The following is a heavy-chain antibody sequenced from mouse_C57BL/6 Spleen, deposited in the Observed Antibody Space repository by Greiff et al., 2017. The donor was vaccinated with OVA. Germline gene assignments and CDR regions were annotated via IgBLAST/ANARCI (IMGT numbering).Heavy chain of an antibody. J-gene: IGHJ4*01. V-gene: IGHV1-76*01. CDR3: ARSWGNYDCAMDY. Sequence: QVQLQQSGAELVRPGASVKLSCKASGYTFTDYYINWVKQRPGQGLEWIARIYPGSGNTYYNEKFKGKATLTAEKSSSTAYMQLSSLTSEDSAVYYYARSWGNYDCAMDYWGQGTSVTVSS. D-gene: IGHD2-1*01. CDR1: GYTFTDYY. CDR2: IYPGSGNT.